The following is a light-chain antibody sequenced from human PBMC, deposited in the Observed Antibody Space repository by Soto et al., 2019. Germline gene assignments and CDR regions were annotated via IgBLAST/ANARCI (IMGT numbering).Light chain of an antibody. J-gene: IGLJ1*01. CDR3: SSYTSSSTYV. V-gene: IGLV2-14*01. Sequence: QSALTPPASVSGSPGQAITISCTGTSSDVGGYNYVSWYQQHPGKVPKLMIYEVSNRPSWVSNRFSGSKSGNTASLTISGLQAEDEADYYCSSYTSSSTYVFGTGTKVTVL. CDR2: EVS. CDR1: SSDVGGYNY.